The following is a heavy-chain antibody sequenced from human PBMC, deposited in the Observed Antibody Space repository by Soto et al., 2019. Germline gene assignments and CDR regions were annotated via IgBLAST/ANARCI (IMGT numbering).Heavy chain of an antibody. V-gene: IGHV3-11*06. CDR2: ISGGSGYT. D-gene: IGHD4-17*01. CDR3: AREYGRLDL. Sequence: KPGGSLRLSCGASGFTLSDFHMSWIRQAPGKGLEWVSYISGGSGYTKYADPVKGRFIISRDSAKNSLYLQMNSLSAEDTAVYYCAREYGRLDLWGQGTLVTVSS. J-gene: IGHJ5*02. CDR1: GFTLSDFH.